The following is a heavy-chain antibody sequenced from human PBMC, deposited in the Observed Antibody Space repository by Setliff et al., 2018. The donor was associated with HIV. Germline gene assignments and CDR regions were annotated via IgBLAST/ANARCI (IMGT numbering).Heavy chain of an antibody. CDR2: VYYTGST. Sequence: SETLSLTCTVSSDSIRFYYWTWIRQPPGKGLEWIGNVYYTGSTNYNPSLKSRITISIDTSKSQFSLKLTSVAAADTAVYYCARHGRQCSGVFYAQACDFEYWGQGVLVTV. CDR1: SDSIRFYY. V-gene: IGHV4-59*01. D-gene: IGHD6-19*01. J-gene: IGHJ4*02. CDR3: ARHGRQCSGVFYAQACDFEY.